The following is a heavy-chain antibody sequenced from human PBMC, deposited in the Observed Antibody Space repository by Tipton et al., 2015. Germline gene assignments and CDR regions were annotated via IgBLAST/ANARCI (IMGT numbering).Heavy chain of an antibody. CDR1: GVSTNTYY. J-gene: IGHJ6*02. Sequence: TLSLTCNVSGVSTNTYYWSWIRQHPGKGLEWIGYISYSGSTDYNPSLQSRLTISLDTSKSQFSLQLSSVTAADTAVYYCARASGGYYYYDMHVWGQGTTVTVSS. CDR3: ARASGGYYYYDMHV. CDR2: ISYSGST. D-gene: IGHD5-12*01. V-gene: IGHV4-31*03.